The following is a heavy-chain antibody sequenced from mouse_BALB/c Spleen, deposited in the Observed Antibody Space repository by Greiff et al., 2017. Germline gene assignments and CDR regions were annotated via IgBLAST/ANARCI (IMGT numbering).Heavy chain of an antibody. CDR1: GFTFSSYA. J-gene: IGHJ3*01. CDR2: ISSGGST. CDR3: ARAAYDGYYLAY. D-gene: IGHD2-3*01. V-gene: IGHV5-6-5*01. Sequence: DVHLVESGGGLVKPGGSLTLSCAASGFTFSSYAMSWVRQTPEKRLEWVASISSGGSTYYPGSVMGRFTISRDNARNVLFLQMSSLRSEDTAMYYCARAAYDGYYLAYWGQGTLVTVSA.